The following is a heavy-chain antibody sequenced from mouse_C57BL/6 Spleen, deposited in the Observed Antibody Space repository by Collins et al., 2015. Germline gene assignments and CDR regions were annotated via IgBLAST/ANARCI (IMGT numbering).Heavy chain of an antibody. CDR1: GYTFTGYW. Sequence: QVQLQQSGAELMKPGASVKLSCKATGYTFTGYWIEWVKQRPGHGLEWIGEILPGSGSTNYNEKFKSKATLTVDKPSSTAYMQLSSLTSEDSAVYYCAREGRQLRLYYYAMDYWGQGTSVTVSS. D-gene: IGHD3-2*02. V-gene: IGHV1-9*01. CDR3: AREGRQLRLYYYAMDY. CDR2: ILPGSGST. J-gene: IGHJ4*01.